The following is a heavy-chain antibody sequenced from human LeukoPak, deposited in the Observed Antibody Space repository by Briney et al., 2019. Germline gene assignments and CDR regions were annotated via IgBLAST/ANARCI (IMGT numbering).Heavy chain of an antibody. D-gene: IGHD6-19*01. Sequence: PGGSLRLSCAASGFTFSSYGTHWVRQAPGKGLEWVAVISYDGSIKYSADSVKGRFTISRDNSKNTLYLQMNSLRAEDTAAYFCAKTDLAVAGTPLDSWGQGTQVTVSS. J-gene: IGHJ4*02. V-gene: IGHV3-30*18. CDR3: AKTDLAVAGTPLDS. CDR1: GFTFSSYG. CDR2: ISYDGSIK.